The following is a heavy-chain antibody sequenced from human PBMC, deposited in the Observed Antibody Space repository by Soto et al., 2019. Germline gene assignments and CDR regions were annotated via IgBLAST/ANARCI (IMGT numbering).Heavy chain of an antibody. CDR3: ARGPTGSSSWYVI. V-gene: IGHV3-33*01. CDR1: GFTFSSYG. Sequence: PGGSLRLSCAASGFTFSSYGMHWVRQAPGKGLEWVAVIWYDGSNKYYADSVKGRFTISRDNSKNTLYLQMNSLRAEDTAVYYCARGPTGSSSWYVIWGQGTLVTVSS. J-gene: IGHJ4*02. CDR2: IWYDGSNK. D-gene: IGHD6-13*01.